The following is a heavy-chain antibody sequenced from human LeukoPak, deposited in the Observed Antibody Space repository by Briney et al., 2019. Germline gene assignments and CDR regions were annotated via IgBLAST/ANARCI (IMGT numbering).Heavy chain of an antibody. J-gene: IGHJ4*02. D-gene: IGHD3-10*01. CDR2: ISYDGSNK. CDR1: GFTFSSYA. V-gene: IGHV3-30*14. Sequence: PGRSLRLSCAASGFTFSSYAMHWVRQAPGKGLEWVAVISYDGSNKYYADSVKGRFTIVRDNSKNTLYLQMNSLRAEDTAVYYCASPIWFGDQGTLVTVSS. CDR3: ASPIWF.